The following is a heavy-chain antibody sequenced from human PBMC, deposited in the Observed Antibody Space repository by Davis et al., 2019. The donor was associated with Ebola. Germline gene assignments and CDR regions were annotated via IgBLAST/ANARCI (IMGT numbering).Heavy chain of an antibody. Sequence: SGPTLVKPTETLTLTCTVSGFSLSNARMGVSWIRQPPGKALEWLAHIFSNDEKSYSTSLKSRLTISKDTSKSQVVLTMTNMDPVDTATYYCARIEVLGYCSGGSCYSSVWFDPWGQGTLVTVSS. CDR1: GFSLSNARMG. D-gene: IGHD2-15*01. V-gene: IGHV2-26*01. J-gene: IGHJ5*02. CDR2: IFSNDEK. CDR3: ARIEVLGYCSGGSCYSSVWFDP.